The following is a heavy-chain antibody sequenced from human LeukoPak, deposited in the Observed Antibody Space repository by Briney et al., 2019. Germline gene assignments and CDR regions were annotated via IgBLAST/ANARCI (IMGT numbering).Heavy chain of an antibody. D-gene: IGHD5-18*01. CDR2: IIPIFGTA. Sequence: WASVKVSCTASGGTFSSYAISWVRQAPGQGLEWMGGIIPIFGTANYAQKFQGRVTITADESTSTAYMELSSLRSEDTAVYYCARAGSRGYSYGTGVDYWGQGTLVTVSS. J-gene: IGHJ4*02. CDR1: GGTFSSYA. V-gene: IGHV1-69*13. CDR3: ARAGSRGYSYGTGVDY.